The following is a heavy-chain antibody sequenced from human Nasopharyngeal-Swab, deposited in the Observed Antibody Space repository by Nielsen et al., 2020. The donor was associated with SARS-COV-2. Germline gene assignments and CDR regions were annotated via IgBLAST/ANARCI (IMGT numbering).Heavy chain of an antibody. V-gene: IGHV3-13*01. Sequence: SLKISCASSGSFFSCYDMYWVRQVTVKVLEWVSSIGTEGDTHYPDSLKGRFTISRENATSSLYLQMNIVRSEDTGVYYCASIRGINLGVGGVGYMDVWGKGTTVTVSS. CDR2: IGTEGDT. CDR3: ASIRGINLGVGGVGYMDV. D-gene: IGHD2-8*01. CDR1: GSFFSCYD. J-gene: IGHJ6*03.